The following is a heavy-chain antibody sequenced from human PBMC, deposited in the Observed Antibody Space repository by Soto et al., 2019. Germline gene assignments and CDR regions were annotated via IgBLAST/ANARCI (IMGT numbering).Heavy chain of an antibody. J-gene: IGHJ6*02. Sequence: QVQLVESGGGVVQPGRSLRLSCEASGFTFSSYAMHWVRQAPGKGLEWVAVISYDGSNKYYADSVKGRFTISRDNSKNTLYLQMNSLRAEDTAVYYCARPSRYCSSTSCYFREDYYGMDVWGQGTTVTVSS. V-gene: IGHV3-30-3*01. CDR3: ARPSRYCSSTSCYFREDYYGMDV. D-gene: IGHD2-2*01. CDR2: ISYDGSNK. CDR1: GFTFSSYA.